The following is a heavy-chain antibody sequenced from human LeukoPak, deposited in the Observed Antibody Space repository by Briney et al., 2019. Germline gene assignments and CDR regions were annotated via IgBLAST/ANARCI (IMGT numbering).Heavy chain of an antibody. CDR3: AREGEGPLSVSGCSHQDH. Sequence: GSLRLSCAVSGFTFSSYAMHWVRQAPGKGLEWVAVIAYDGSNTYYADPVKGRFTISRDNSKNTLFLQTNSLRIEDTAVYYCAREGEGPLSVSGCSHQDHWGQGTLVTVSS. CDR1: GFTFSSYA. D-gene: IGHD3-3*01. CDR2: IAYDGSNT. J-gene: IGHJ4*02. V-gene: IGHV3-30-3*01.